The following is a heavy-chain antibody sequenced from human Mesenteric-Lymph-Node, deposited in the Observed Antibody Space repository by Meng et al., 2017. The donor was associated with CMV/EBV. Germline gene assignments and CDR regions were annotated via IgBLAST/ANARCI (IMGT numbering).Heavy chain of an antibody. V-gene: IGHV3-74*01. J-gene: IGHJ4*02. CDR2: IYTDGSIT. Sequence: VVPGGGLLQPWGSLGPSWVDSGITFTSYWMHWVRRVQGEWRVWVSQIYTDGSITPYADSVKGRFTIFRDNAKNTLYLQISDLRADDSAVYYCIRELVGKRDDWGQGTLVTVSS. CDR1: GITFTSYW. D-gene: IGHD5-24*01. CDR3: IRELVGKRDD.